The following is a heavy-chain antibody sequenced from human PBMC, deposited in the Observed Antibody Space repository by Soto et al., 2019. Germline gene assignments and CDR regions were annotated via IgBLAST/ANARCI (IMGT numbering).Heavy chain of an antibody. D-gene: IGHD6-19*01. CDR2: INPSGGST. CDR3: ARESQSSGWSWFDY. J-gene: IGHJ4*02. V-gene: IGHV1-46*01. CDR1: GYTFTNYY. Sequence: QVQLVQSGAEVKKPGASVKVSCKASGYTFTNYYIHWVRQAPGQGLEWMRMINPSGGSTSYTRKFQGRVTLTRDTSTSTVYMEVSSLRSDDTAVYYCARESQSSGWSWFDYWGQGTLVTVSS.